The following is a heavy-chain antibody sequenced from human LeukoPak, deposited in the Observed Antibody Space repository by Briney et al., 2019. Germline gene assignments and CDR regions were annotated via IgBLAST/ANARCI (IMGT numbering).Heavy chain of an antibody. CDR1: GFTFSSYG. J-gene: IGHJ4*02. CDR3: AKDLQIAARPNYYFDY. D-gene: IGHD6-6*01. Sequence: GGSLRLSCAASGFTFSSYGMHWVRQAPGKGLEWVAFIRYDGSNKYYADSVKGRFTISRDNSKNTLYLQMNSLRAEDTAVYYCAKDLQIAARPNYYFDYWGQGTLVTVSS. CDR2: IRYDGSNK. V-gene: IGHV3-30*02.